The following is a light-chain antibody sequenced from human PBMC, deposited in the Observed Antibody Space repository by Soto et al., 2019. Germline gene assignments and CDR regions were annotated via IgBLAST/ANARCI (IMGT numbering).Light chain of an antibody. V-gene: IGKV1-5*03. CDR1: QSISSW. CDR2: KAS. Sequence: DIQMTQSPSTLSASVGDRVTITCRASQSISSWLAWYQQKTGIGPKLLISKASSLESGVPSRFSVSGSGTQFTLTISSLQPDEFATYYCQQYNSYPWTFGQGTKVEIK. J-gene: IGKJ1*01. CDR3: QQYNSYPWT.